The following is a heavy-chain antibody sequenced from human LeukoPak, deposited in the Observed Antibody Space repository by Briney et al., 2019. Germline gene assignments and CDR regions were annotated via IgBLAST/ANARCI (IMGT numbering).Heavy chain of an antibody. Sequence: GESLKISCKGSGYSFSNFWIGWVRQMPGKGLEWMGIIYPGDPDTRYSPAFQGQVTISADNSISTAYLQWSSLKASDTAMYYCARQGGDFDYWGQGTLVTVSS. D-gene: IGHD3-16*01. CDR3: ARQGGDFDY. V-gene: IGHV5-51*01. CDR2: IYPGDPDT. J-gene: IGHJ4*02. CDR1: GYSFSNFW.